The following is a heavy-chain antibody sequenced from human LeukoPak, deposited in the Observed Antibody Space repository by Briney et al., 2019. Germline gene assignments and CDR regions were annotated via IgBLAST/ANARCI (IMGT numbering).Heavy chain of an antibody. D-gene: IGHD2-2*01. CDR1: GFTFSSYA. J-gene: IGHJ4*02. CDR2: ISGSGGST. Sequence: GGSLRLSCAASGFTFSSYAMSWVRQAPGKGLEWVSAISGSGGSTYYADSVKGRFTISRDNSKNTLYLQMNSLRAEDTAVYYCAKVRDIVVVPAAIAFDYWGQGTLVTVSS. V-gene: IGHV3-23*01. CDR3: AKVRDIVVVPAAIAFDY.